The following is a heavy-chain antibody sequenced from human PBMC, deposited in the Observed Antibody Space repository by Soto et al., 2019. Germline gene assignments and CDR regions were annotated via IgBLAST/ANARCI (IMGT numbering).Heavy chain of an antibody. CDR2: IWYDGSNK. J-gene: IGHJ6*02. CDR1: GFTFSSYG. V-gene: IGHV3-33*01. D-gene: IGHD3-10*01. CDR3: ARDFYGGGYYYYYYGMDV. Sequence: SVGSLRLSCAASGFTFSSYGMHWVRQAPGKGLEWVAVIWYDGSNKYYADSVKGRFTISRDNSKNTLYLQMNSLRAEDTAVYYCARDFYGGGYYYYYYGMDVWGQGTTVTVSS.